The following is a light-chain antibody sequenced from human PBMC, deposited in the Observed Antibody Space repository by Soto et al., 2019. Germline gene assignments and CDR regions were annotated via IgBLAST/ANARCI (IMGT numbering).Light chain of an antibody. CDR1: ASDVGSYNL. Sequence: QSVLTQPASVSGSPGQSITISCTGTASDVGSYNLVSWYQQHPGKAPKLMIYEVIKPPSGASTRFSGSKSGNTASLTISGLQAEDEADYYCCSYAGSGTFAWVFGGGTKLTVL. J-gene: IGLJ3*02. CDR3: CSYAGSGTFAWV. V-gene: IGLV2-23*02. CDR2: EVI.